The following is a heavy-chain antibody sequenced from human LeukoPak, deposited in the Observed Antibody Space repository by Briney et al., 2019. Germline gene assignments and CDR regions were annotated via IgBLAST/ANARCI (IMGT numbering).Heavy chain of an antibody. Sequence: GGSLSLSCAASGFTFSSYEMNWVRQAPGRGLEWLANIRPDGSEQYYVDSVRGRFTISRDNAKNSVYLDMNNLRVDDTGVYYCSGRDSSRSPWAYWGQGTLVSVSS. V-gene: IGHV3-7*01. CDR1: GFTFSSYE. J-gene: IGHJ4*02. D-gene: IGHD2-2*01. CDR2: IRPDGSEQ. CDR3: SGRDSSRSPWAY.